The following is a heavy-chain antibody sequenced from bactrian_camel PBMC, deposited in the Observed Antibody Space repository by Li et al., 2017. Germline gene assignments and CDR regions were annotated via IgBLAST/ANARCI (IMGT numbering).Heavy chain of an antibody. Sequence: QVQLVESGGGSVQTGGSLRLSCVASSYAISSNCVVWFRQAPGKESEGVASATNVGTTMYADDVKGRFTISQDNAKGTLYLQMNSLKPEDTAMYYCAADPTGLDCYSGSPFIGQGTQVTVS. J-gene: IGHJ4*01. D-gene: IGHD3*01. CDR2: ATNVGTT. V-gene: IGHV3S53*01. CDR1: SYAISSNC.